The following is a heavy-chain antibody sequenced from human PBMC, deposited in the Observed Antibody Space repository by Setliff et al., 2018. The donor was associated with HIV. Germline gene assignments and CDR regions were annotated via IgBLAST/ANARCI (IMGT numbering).Heavy chain of an antibody. D-gene: IGHD3-22*01. J-gene: IGHJ4*02. CDR3: VRDASPDYDSGGYSAGGH. Sequence: GGSLRLSCTASGFTFSDYYMSWIRQSPGKGLEWISSISSSSSYIYYADSVKGRFTISRDNAKNSLYLQLNSLRAEDTAVYYCVRDASPDYDSGGYSAGGHWGRGTLVTVSS. CDR2: ISSSSSYI. CDR1: GFTFSDYY. V-gene: IGHV3-11*06.